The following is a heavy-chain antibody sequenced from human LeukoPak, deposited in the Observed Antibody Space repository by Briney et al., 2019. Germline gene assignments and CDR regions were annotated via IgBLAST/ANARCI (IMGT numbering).Heavy chain of an antibody. J-gene: IGHJ5*02. CDR1: GGSLSGFY. CDR2: INHSGTT. V-gene: IGHV4-34*01. Sequence: SETLSLTCAVHGGSLSGFYWSWIRQPPGKGLKWIGEINHSGTTNYNPSLKSRVTISVDTSKNQVSLDLASVTATDTAVYYCARASSFDKTTRWNPAYFGPWGPGSLVTVAS. D-gene: IGHD1-1*01. CDR3: ARASSFDKTTRWNPAYFGP.